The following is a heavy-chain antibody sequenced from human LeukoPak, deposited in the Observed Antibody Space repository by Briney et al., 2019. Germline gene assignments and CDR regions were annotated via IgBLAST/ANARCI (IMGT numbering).Heavy chain of an antibody. Sequence: GESLKISCKASGYIFTNYWIGWVRQLPGEGLEWMGIIYPGDSDTRYSPSFQGQVTISADNSINTAYLRWSSLKASDTAIYYCARRLTAEVWGQGTLVTVSS. J-gene: IGHJ4*02. CDR3: ARRLTAEV. CDR2: IYPGDSDT. V-gene: IGHV5-51*01. D-gene: IGHD7-27*01. CDR1: GYIFTNYW.